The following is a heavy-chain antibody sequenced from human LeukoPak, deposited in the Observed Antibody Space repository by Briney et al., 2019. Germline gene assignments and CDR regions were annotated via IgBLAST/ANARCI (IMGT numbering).Heavy chain of an antibody. CDR3: ARDVTYHGGDWFDP. D-gene: IGHD4-23*01. CDR2: ISSSGTSI. J-gene: IGHJ5*02. V-gene: IGHV3-48*04. CDR1: EFTFSSYS. Sequence: GGSLGLSCAASEFTFSSYSMCWVRQAPGKGLEWVSYISSSGTSIYYADSVKGRFTISRDNAKKSLYLQMNSLRAEDTAVYYCARDVTYHGGDWFDPWGQGTLVTVSS.